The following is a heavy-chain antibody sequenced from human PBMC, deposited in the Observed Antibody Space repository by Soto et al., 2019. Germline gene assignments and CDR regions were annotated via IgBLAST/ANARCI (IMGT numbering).Heavy chain of an antibody. Sequence: ASVTVSCKASGYTFTSYGISWVRQAPGQGLEWMGWISAYNGNTNYAQKLQGRVTMTTDTSTSTAYMELRSLRSDDTAVYYCARGQRNIVVVPAAIRSWWFDPWGQGTLVTVSS. CDR2: ISAYNGNT. CDR1: GYTFTSYG. D-gene: IGHD2-2*02. V-gene: IGHV1-18*01. CDR3: ARGQRNIVVVPAAIRSWWFDP. J-gene: IGHJ5*02.